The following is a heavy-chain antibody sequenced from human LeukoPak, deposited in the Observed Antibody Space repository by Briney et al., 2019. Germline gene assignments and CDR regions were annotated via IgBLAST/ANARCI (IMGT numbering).Heavy chain of an antibody. CDR2: TRSKANDGKT. V-gene: IGHV3-49*04. Sequence: GGSLRLSCKASGFTLDDYGMNWVRQVPGKGLEWLGFTRSKANDGKTEYAASVKGRFTISRDDSNTIAYLQMNRLKCENTAVYCSTIHASAGYGHGALDIWGAGKMGTVSS. D-gene: IGHD5-12*01. J-gene: IGHJ3*02. CDR1: GFTLDDYG. CDR3: TIHASAGYGHGALDI.